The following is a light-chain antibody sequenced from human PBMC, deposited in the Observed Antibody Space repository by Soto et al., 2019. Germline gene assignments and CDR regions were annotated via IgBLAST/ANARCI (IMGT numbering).Light chain of an antibody. CDR3: PAYDDSLNGVL. J-gene: IGLJ2*01. V-gene: IGLV1-44*01. Sequence: QSVLTQPPSASGTPGQRVTISCSGSSSNIGSNPVHWYQQVPGTAPKLLIHNNNQRPSGVPARFSGSKSGTSASLAITGLQSEDEADYYCPAYDDSLNGVLFGGGTKLTVL. CDR2: NNN. CDR1: SSNIGSNP.